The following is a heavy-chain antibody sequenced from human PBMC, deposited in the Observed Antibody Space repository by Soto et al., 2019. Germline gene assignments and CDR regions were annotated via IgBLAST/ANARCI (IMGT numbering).Heavy chain of an antibody. V-gene: IGHV3-74*01. CDR3: ARGPRVSSTGTGAH. D-gene: IGHD1-1*01. CDR1: GFTFSAYW. J-gene: IGHJ4*02. Sequence: DGSLRLSCAVSGFTFSAYWMHWVRQVPGKGLTWVSRISDDGSTATYADSVKGRFVISRDNAKNSLYLEMNTLRADDSGLYYCARGPRVSSTGTGAHWGRGTLVTVSS. CDR2: ISDDGSTA.